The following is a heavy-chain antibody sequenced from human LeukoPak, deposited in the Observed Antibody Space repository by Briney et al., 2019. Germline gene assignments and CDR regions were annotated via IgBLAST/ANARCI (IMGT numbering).Heavy chain of an antibody. D-gene: IGHD5-24*01. CDR3: ARGLSPSNYAPSAYHVENFQY. J-gene: IGHJ1*01. CDR2: IGNDGTST. V-gene: IGHV3-74*01. Sequence: GGSLRLSYVASGFTLSSHWMHWVRQAPGKGLVWGSRIGNDGTSTDYDDSVKGRFIISRDDAKSALFLQMYSLRDEDSAFYYCARGLSPSNYAPSAYHVENFQYWGQGTVVSVSS. CDR1: GFTLSSHW.